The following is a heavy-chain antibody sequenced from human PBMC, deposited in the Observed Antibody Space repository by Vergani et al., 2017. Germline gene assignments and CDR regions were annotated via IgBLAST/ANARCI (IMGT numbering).Heavy chain of an antibody. D-gene: IGHD5-24*01. CDR3: ARGVRDFAYGCNPPGYFDL. V-gene: IGHV3-21*01. CDR1: GFTFSSYS. Sequence: EVQLVESGGGLVKPGGSLRLSCAASGFTFSSYSMNWVRQAPGKGLEGVSSISSSSSYIYYADSVKGRFTISRDNAKNSLYLQMNSPRAEDTAVYYWARGVRDFAYGCNPPGYFDLWGHGTLVTVSS. CDR2: ISSSSSYI. J-gene: IGHJ2*01.